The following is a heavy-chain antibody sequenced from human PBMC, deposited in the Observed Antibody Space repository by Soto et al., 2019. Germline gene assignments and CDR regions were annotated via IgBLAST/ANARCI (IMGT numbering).Heavy chain of an antibody. CDR1: GGSVSSGSYY. CDR3: AREPTTVTNYYYYALDV. J-gene: IGHJ6*02. V-gene: IGHV4-61*01. CDR2: ISYSGST. D-gene: IGHD4-17*01. Sequence: QVQLQESGPGLVKPSETLSLTCTVSGGSVSSGSYYWSWIRQPPGKGLEWIGYISYSGSTNYNPSLKSRVTISLHTSTNQFSLKLSSVTAADTAVYYCAREPTTVTNYYYYALDVWGQGTTVTVSS.